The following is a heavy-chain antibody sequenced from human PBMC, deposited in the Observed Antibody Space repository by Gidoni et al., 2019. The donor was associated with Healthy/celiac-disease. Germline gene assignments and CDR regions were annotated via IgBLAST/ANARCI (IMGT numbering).Heavy chain of an antibody. CDR2: IYYSGST. Sequence: QLQLQESGPGLVKPSETLSLTCTVSGGSISSSSYYWGWIRQPPGKGLEWIGSIYYSGSTYYNPSLKSRVTISVDTSKNQFSLKLSSVTAADTAVYYCAVVGRTVTTRDYWGQGTLVTVYS. V-gene: IGHV4-39*01. J-gene: IGHJ4*02. CDR1: GGSISSSSYY. D-gene: IGHD4-17*01. CDR3: AVVGRTVTTRDY.